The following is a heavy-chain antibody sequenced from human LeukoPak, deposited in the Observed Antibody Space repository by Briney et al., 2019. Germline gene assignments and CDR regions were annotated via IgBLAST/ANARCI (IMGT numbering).Heavy chain of an antibody. CDR2: INHSGST. J-gene: IGHJ4*02. V-gene: IGHV4-34*01. CDR3: ARSPQTYCGGDCSPDY. CDR1: GGSITTYY. Sequence: SETLSLTCTVSGGSITTYYWSWIRQPPGKGLEWIGEINHSGSTNYNPSLKSRVTISVDTSKNQFSLKLSSVTAADTAVYYCARSPQTYCGGDCSPDYWGQGTLVTVSS. D-gene: IGHD2-21*02.